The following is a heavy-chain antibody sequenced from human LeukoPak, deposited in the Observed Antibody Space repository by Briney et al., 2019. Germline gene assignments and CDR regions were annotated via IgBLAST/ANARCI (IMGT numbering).Heavy chain of an antibody. J-gene: IGHJ5*02. V-gene: IGHV1-8*01. Sequence: ASVKVSCKASVYTFTSYDINWVRQATGQGLEWMGWMNPSSGNTGYAQKFQGRVTMTRNTSISTAYMELSSLRSEDTAVYYCARLFDYVWGSYRPWGQGTLVTVSS. CDR1: VYTFTSYD. CDR3: ARLFDYVWGSYRP. D-gene: IGHD3-16*02. CDR2: MNPSSGNT.